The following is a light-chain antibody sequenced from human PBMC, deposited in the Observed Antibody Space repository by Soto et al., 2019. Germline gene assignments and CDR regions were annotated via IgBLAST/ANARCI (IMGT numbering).Light chain of an antibody. CDR1: SSDLGGYNF. Sequence: QSALTQPASVSGSPGQSITISCTGTSSDLGGYNFVSWYQHHPGKAPKLMIYDVSDRPSGVSNRFSGSKSGNTASLTISGLQPEDEADYYCTSYTSSSVVFGGGTKLTVL. V-gene: IGLV2-14*03. CDR2: DVS. CDR3: TSYTSSSVV. J-gene: IGLJ2*01.